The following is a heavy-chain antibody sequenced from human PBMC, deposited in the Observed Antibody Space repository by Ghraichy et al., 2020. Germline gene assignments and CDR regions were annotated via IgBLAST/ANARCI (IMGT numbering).Heavy chain of an antibody. CDR2: IYAGGST. J-gene: IGHJ6*02. V-gene: IGHV3-66*02. D-gene: IGHD5-24*01. Sequence: GGSLRLSCAASGFIVSSNYMSWVRQAPGKELEWVSVIYAGGSTYYADSVKGRFTISRDNSRNTVYLQMNSLRAEDTAVYYCARDGFYYYGMDVWGQGTTVTVSS. CDR1: GFIVSSNY. CDR3: ARDGFYYYGMDV.